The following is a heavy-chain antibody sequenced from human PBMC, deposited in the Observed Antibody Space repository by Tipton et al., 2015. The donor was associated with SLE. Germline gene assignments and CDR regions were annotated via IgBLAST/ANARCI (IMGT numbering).Heavy chain of an antibody. CDR2: LYHRGST. CDR1: GYSITSGDY. J-gene: IGHJ5*02. Sequence: TLSLTCAVSGYSITSGDYWGWIRQPPGKGLEWVGSLYHRGSTYYNPSLKSRVTISTDTSENEIYLKLTSVTATDTAAYFCARDPYDSTWRNGWFDPWGQGTLVTVSS. CDR3: ARDPYDSTWRNGWFDP. D-gene: IGHD6-13*01. V-gene: IGHV4-38-2*02.